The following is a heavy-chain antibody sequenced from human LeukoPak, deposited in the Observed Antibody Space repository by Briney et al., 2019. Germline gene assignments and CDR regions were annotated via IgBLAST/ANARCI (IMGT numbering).Heavy chain of an antibody. Sequence: VASVKVSCKASEYTFTSYYMHWVRQAPGQGLEWMGIINPSGGSTSYAQKLQGRVTMTTDTSTSTAYMELRSLRSDDTAVYYCARVRLGGDPTPYWGQGTLVTVSS. CDR2: INPSGGST. D-gene: IGHD4-17*01. CDR3: ARVRLGGDPTPY. V-gene: IGHV1-46*01. J-gene: IGHJ4*02. CDR1: EYTFTSYY.